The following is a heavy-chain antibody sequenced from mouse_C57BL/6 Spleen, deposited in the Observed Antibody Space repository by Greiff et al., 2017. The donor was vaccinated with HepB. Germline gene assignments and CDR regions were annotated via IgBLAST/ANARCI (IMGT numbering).Heavy chain of an antibody. J-gene: IGHJ1*03. D-gene: IGHD2-3*01. CDR1: GYTFTGYW. V-gene: IGHV1-9*01. Sequence: QVQLQQSGAELLKPGASVKLSCKATGYTFTGYWIEWVKQRPGHGLEWIGEILPGSGSTNYNEKLNGKTTVTADTSSNTAYMQLSSLTTEDSAIYYCARSDGSYWYFDVWGTGTTVTVSS. CDR2: ILPGSGST. CDR3: ARSDGSYWYFDV.